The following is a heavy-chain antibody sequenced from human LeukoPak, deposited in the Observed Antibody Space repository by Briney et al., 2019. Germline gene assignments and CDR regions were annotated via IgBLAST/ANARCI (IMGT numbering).Heavy chain of an antibody. CDR2: IYCSGST. Sequence: PSETLSLTCTVSGGSISSSSYYWGWIRQPPGKGLEWIGSIYCSGSTYYNPSLKSRVTISVDTSKNQFSLKLSSVTAADTAVYYCARGTYYYGIQPWGQGTLVTVSS. CDR3: ARGTYYYGIQP. D-gene: IGHD3-10*01. CDR1: GGSISSSSYY. J-gene: IGHJ5*02. V-gene: IGHV4-39*01.